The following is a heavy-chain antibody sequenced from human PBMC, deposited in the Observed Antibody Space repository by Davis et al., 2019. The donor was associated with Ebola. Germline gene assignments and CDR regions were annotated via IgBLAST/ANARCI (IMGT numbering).Heavy chain of an antibody. J-gene: IGHJ4*02. CDR3: TKDREDCSGTSCYSVLLWFGELPDY. V-gene: IGHV3-30*18. D-gene: IGHD3-10*01. CDR2: ISYDGSNK. Sequence: GESLKISCAASGFTFSSYGMHWVRQAPGKGLEWVAVISYDGSNKYYADSVKGRFTISRDNSKNTLYLQMNSLRAEDTAVYYCTKDREDCSGTSCYSVLLWFGELPDYWGQGTLVTVSS. CDR1: GFTFSSYG.